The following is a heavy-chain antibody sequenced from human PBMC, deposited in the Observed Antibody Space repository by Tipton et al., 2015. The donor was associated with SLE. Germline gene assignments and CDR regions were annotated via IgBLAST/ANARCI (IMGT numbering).Heavy chain of an antibody. V-gene: IGHV1-2*02. CDR2: INPNGGGT. Sequence: QSGPEVKKPGASVKVSCKASGYTFTGYYMHWVRQAPGQGLEWMGWINPNGGGTNYAQKFQGRVTMTRDTSISTAYMELSRLRSDDTAVYYCARDLAARRPDCDYWGQGTLVTVSS. CDR3: ARDLAARRPDCDY. J-gene: IGHJ4*02. D-gene: IGHD6-6*01. CDR1: GYTFTGYY.